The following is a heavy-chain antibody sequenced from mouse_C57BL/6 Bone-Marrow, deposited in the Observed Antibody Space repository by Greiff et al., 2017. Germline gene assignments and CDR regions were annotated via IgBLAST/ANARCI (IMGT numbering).Heavy chain of an antibody. D-gene: IGHD1-3*01. CDR2: ISSGGSYT. CDR3: ARRELYFDY. V-gene: IGHV5-6*01. Sequence: EVQLVESGGDLVKPGGSLKLSCAASGFTFSSYGMSWVRQTPDKRLEWVATISSGGSYTYYPDSVKGRFTISRDNAKNTLYLQMSSLKSEDTAMYYCARRELYFDYWGQGTTLTVSS. CDR1: GFTFSSYG. J-gene: IGHJ2*01.